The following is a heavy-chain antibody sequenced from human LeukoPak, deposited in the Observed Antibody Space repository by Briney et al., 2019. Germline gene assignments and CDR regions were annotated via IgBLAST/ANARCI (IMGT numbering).Heavy chain of an antibody. CDR1: GYSFTSYW. D-gene: IGHD3-22*01. J-gene: IGHJ4*02. CDR3: ARQRGYYDSSGPNDY. Sequence: GESLKISCKGSGYSFTSYWIGWVRQMPGKGLEWMRIIYPGDSDTRYGPSFQGQVTISADKSISTAYLQWSSLKASDTAMYYCARQRGYYDSSGPNDYWGQGTLVTVSS. CDR2: IYPGDSDT. V-gene: IGHV5-51*01.